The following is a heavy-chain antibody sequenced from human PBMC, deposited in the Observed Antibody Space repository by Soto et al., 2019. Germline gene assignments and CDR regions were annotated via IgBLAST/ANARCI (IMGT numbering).Heavy chain of an antibody. CDR2: ISYDGSNK. D-gene: IGHD3-22*01. V-gene: IGHV3-30*18. Sequence: PGGSLRLSCAASGFTFSSYGMHWVRQAPGKGLEWVAVISYDGSNKYYADSVKGRFTISRDNSKNTLYLQMNSLRAEDTAVYYCAKDGAGLYYDSSGYYNTLDYWGQGTLVTVSS. J-gene: IGHJ4*02. CDR1: GFTFSSYG. CDR3: AKDGAGLYYDSSGYYNTLDY.